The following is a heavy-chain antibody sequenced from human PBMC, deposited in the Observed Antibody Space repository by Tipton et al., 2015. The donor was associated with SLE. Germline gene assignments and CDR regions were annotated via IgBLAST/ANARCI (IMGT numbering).Heavy chain of an antibody. CDR3: VVCSPSSCSYFDY. CDR2: IYTGGNT. V-gene: IGHV4-4*07. Sequence: ELVKPSETLSLTCTVSGGSISRYYWGWIRQPAGKGLEWIGRIYTGGNTKYNPSLESRVTLSVDASKDQFSLRLTSVTAADTAVYYCVVCSPSSCSYFDYWGQGRLVTVSS. D-gene: IGHD2-2*01. CDR1: GGSISRYY. J-gene: IGHJ4*02.